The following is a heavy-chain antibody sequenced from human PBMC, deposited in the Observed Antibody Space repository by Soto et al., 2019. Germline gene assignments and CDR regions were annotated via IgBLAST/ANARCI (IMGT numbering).Heavy chain of an antibody. CDR2: IYTSGST. Sequence: NPTETLTLTGNVSGGAIRSNYWSWIRQPAGKGLEWIGRIYTSGSTNYNPSLKSRVTMSVDTSKNQFSLKLSSVTAADTAVYYCARDRRSGPYSSSPDWFDPWGQGTLVTVSS. CDR1: GGAIRSNY. CDR3: ARDRRSGPYSSSPDWFDP. J-gene: IGHJ5*02. D-gene: IGHD6-6*01. V-gene: IGHV4-4*07.